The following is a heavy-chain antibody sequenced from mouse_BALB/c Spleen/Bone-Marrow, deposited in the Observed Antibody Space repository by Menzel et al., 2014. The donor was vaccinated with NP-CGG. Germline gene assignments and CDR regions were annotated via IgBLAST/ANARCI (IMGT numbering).Heavy chain of an antibody. CDR1: GFNIKDTY. CDR2: IDPANGNT. D-gene: IGHD1-1*01. J-gene: IGHJ1*01. CDR3: VYGRDWYFDV. Sequence: VQLQQPGAELVKPGASVKLSCTASGFNIKDTYMHWVKERPEQGLEWIGRIDPANGNTKYDPKFQGKATITADTSSNTAYLQLNSLTSEDSAVYYCVYGRDWYFDVWGAGTTVTVSS. V-gene: IGHV14-3*02.